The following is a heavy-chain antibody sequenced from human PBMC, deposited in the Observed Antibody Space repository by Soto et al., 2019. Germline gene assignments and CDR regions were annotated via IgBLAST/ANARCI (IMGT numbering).Heavy chain of an antibody. J-gene: IGHJ3*02. V-gene: IGHV3-21*01. CDR1: GFTFSSYS. CDR2: ISSSSSYI. CDR3: ARGQRRGLSAVSAFDI. Sequence: GGSLRLSCAASGFTFSSYSMNWVRQAPGKGLEWVSSISSSSSYIYYADSVKGRFTISRDNAKNSLYLQMNSLRAEDTAVYYCARGQRRGLSAVSAFDIWGQGTMVTVSS. D-gene: IGHD3-16*01.